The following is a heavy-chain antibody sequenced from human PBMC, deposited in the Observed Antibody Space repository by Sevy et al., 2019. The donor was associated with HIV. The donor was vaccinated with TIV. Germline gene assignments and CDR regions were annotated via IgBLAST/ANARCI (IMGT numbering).Heavy chain of an antibody. CDR1: GSTFSDDY. CDR3: ATSANLDTSWFDP. D-gene: IGHD5-18*01. Sequence: ASVKVSCKASGSTFSDDYIHWVRRAPGAGLEWLAWINSAGTNIAEIFQGRVTMTRDAPSSTAYMELNSLRSDDTATYYCATSANLDTSWFDPWGQGTLVTVSS. CDR2: INSAGT. V-gene: IGHV1-2*02. J-gene: IGHJ5*02.